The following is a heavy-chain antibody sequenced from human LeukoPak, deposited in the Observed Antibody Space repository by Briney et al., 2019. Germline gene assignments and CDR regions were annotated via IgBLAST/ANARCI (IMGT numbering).Heavy chain of an antibody. D-gene: IGHD1-26*01. Sequence: PGGSLRLSCAPSGFTFRSYAMYWVRQAPRKGLECVSYISSSGNTIYYEDSVKGRFTISRDNAKNSLYLQMNSLRAEDTAVYYCPRGFDIVGVLFDYWGQGTLSPSPQ. V-gene: IGHV3-48*03. CDR1: GFTFRSYA. CDR3: PRGFDIVGVLFDY. J-gene: IGHJ4*02. CDR2: ISSSGNTI.